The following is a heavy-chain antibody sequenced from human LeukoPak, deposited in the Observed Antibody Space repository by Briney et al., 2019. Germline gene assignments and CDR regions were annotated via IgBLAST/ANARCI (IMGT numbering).Heavy chain of an antibody. V-gene: IGHV4-61*02. CDR2: IYSSGST. CDR1: GGSISSGSYY. D-gene: IGHD6-6*01. Sequence: PSETLSLTCTVSGGSISSGSYYWSWIRQPAGKGLEWIGRIYSSGSTNYNPSLKSRVTISQDTSKNQVSLKLSSVTAADTAVYYCARDPRNSSSAHVFDIWGQGTMVTVSS. J-gene: IGHJ3*02. CDR3: ARDPRNSSSAHVFDI.